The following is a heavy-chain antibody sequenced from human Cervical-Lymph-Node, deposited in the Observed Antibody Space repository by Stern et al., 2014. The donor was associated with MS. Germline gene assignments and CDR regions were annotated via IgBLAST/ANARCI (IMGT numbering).Heavy chain of an antibody. J-gene: IGHJ4*02. D-gene: IGHD3-16*02. CDR3: ARTRTHYDYVWGSYRYPFDY. Sequence: QVTLRESGPALVKPTQTLTLTCTFSGFSLSTSGMCVSWIRQPPGKALEWLALIDWDGDKYYSTSLKTRLTISKDTSKNQVVLTMTNMDPVDTATYYSARTRTHYDYVWGSYRYPFDYWGQGTLVTVSS. V-gene: IGHV2-70*01. CDR2: IDWDGDK. CDR1: GFSLSTSGMC.